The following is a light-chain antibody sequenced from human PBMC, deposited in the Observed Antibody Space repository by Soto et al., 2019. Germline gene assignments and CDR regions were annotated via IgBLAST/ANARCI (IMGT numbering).Light chain of an antibody. J-gene: IGLJ1*01. Sequence: QAVVTQPPSVSGAPGQTITMSCTGSGSNVGASYDVHWYQVLPGAGPRLLIYADKYRPSGVPDRFSGSKSGTSASLAITGLQAEDEADYYCQSYDSSLNGYVFGTGTKVTVL. V-gene: IGLV1-40*01. CDR2: ADK. CDR3: QSYDSSLNGYV. CDR1: GSNVGASYD.